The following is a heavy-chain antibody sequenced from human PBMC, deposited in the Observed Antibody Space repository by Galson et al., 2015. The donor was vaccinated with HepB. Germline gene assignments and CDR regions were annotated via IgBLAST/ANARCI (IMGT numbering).Heavy chain of an antibody. J-gene: IGHJ4*02. V-gene: IGHV2-5*02. CDR2: IQWDDDK. D-gene: IGHD5-18*01. Sequence: PALVQPTQTLTLTCTFPGFSLGSSGVSVGWIRQPPGKALEWLALIQWDDDKSYSPSLKSRLTISKATSRNQVVLKMTNMDPVDTATYYCARSVLPAKVPFDYWGQGTLVIVSS. CDR3: ARSVLPAKVPFDY. CDR1: GFSLGSSGVS.